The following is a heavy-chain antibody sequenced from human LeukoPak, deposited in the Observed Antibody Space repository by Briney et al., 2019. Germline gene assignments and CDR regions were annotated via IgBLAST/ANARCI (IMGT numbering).Heavy chain of an antibody. V-gene: IGHV4-30-4*01. CDR1: GGSISSGDYY. Sequence: SETLSLTCTVSGGSISSGDYYWSWIRQPPGKGLEWIGYIYYSGSTYYNPSLKSRVTISVDTSKNQFSPKLSSVTAADTAVYYCARVWDREGYYDSNDAFDIWGQGTMVTVSS. D-gene: IGHD3-22*01. CDR3: ARVWDREGYYDSNDAFDI. CDR2: IYYSGST. J-gene: IGHJ3*02.